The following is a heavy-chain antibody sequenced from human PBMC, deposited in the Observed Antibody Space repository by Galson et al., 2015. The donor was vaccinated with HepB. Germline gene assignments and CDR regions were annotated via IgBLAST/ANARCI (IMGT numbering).Heavy chain of an antibody. V-gene: IGHV1-18*01. CDR3: ARSGDIVPNQRRYYYYYMDV. Sequence: SVKASCKASGYTFTSYGISWVRQAPGQGLEWMGWISAYNGNTNYAQKLQGRVTMTTDTSTSTAYMELRSLRSDDTAVYYCARSGDIVPNQRRYYYYYMDVWGKGTTVTVSS. D-gene: IGHD2-15*01. J-gene: IGHJ6*03. CDR2: ISAYNGNT. CDR1: GYTFTSYG.